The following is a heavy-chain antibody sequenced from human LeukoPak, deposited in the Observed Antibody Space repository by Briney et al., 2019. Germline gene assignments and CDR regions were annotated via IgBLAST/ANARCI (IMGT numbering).Heavy chain of an antibody. CDR3: AKALGYCSSTSCQQIDY. CDR2: ISAYNGNT. V-gene: IGHV1-18*04. J-gene: IGHJ4*02. D-gene: IGHD2-2*01. Sequence: ASVKVSCKASGYTFTSYGISWVRQAPGQGLEWMGWISAYNGNTNYAQKLQGRVTMTTDTSTSTAYMELRSLRADDTAVYYCAKALGYCSSTSCQQIDYWGQGTLVTVSS. CDR1: GYTFTSYG.